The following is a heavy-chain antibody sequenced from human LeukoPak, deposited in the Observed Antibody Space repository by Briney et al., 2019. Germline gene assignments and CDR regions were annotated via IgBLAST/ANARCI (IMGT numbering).Heavy chain of an antibody. CDR3: ARDRSDQPLSEYYFDY. J-gene: IGHJ4*02. CDR1: GYTFTGYY. V-gene: IGHV1-2*02. Sequence: ASLKVSCKASGYTFTGYYMHLVRQAPGHRLEWMGWINANSGGTSYAQKFQCRVNMTRDTSISTSYMELSRRRSDDTAVYYCARDRSDQPLSEYYFDYWGQGTLVTVSS. CDR2: INANSGGT. D-gene: IGHD2-2*01.